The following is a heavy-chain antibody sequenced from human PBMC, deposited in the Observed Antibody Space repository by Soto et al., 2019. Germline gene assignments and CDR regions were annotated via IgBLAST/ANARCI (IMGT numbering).Heavy chain of an antibody. D-gene: IGHD3-3*01. CDR2: ITWNSRVL. Sequence: GGSLRLSCVGTGLNFDDFAMHWVRQAPGKGLEWVSGITWNSRVLAYADSVKGRFTISRDNARNSLYLQMDSLRDEDTALYYCAKGRYDFWSPYYFDSWDQGTLVTVSS. CDR1: GLNFDDFA. J-gene: IGHJ4*02. V-gene: IGHV3-9*01. CDR3: AKGRYDFWSPYYFDS.